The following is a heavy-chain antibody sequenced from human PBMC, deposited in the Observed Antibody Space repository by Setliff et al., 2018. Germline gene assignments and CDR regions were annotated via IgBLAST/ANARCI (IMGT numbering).Heavy chain of an antibody. CDR2: INTNTGNP. D-gene: IGHD3-16*01. CDR1: KYTFNSYA. Sequence: ASVKVSCKASKYTFNSYAMNWVRQAPGQGLEWMGWINTNTGNPTYAQGFTGRFVFSLDTSVNTAFVQISSLKAEDTAVYYCARDGGNGVDYWGQGTLVTVSS. J-gene: IGHJ4*02. V-gene: IGHV7-4-1*02. CDR3: ARDGGNGVDY.